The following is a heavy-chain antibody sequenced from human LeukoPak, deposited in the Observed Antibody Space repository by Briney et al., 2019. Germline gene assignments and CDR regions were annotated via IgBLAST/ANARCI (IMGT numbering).Heavy chain of an antibody. D-gene: IGHD3-9*01. V-gene: IGHV3-23*01. CDR2: ISGSGGST. Sequence: GGSLRLSCAASGFTFSSYAMSWVRQAPGKGLEWVSAISGSGGSTYYADSVKGRFTISRDNSKNTLYLQMNSLRAEDTAVYYCAKDLQLRYFGWLSITIDYWGQGTLVTVSS. J-gene: IGHJ4*02. CDR3: AKDLQLRYFGWLSITIDY. CDR1: GFTFSSYA.